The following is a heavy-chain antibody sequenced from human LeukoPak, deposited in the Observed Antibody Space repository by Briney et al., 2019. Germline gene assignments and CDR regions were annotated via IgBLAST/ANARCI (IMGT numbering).Heavy chain of an antibody. D-gene: IGHD6-13*01. CDR2: IYNSEST. CDR3: AREQQLVRSRSYFDH. CDR1: GGSISSSSYY. V-gene: IGHV4-39*07. J-gene: IGHJ4*02. Sequence: SETLSLTCTVSGGSISSSSYYWGWIRQPPGKGLEWIGSIYNSESTNNNPSLRSRVTISVDSSKNQFSLKLRSVTAADTAVYYCAREQQLVRSRSYFDHWGQGTLVTVSS.